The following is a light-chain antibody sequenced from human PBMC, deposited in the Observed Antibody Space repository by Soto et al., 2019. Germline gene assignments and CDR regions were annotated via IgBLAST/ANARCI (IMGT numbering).Light chain of an antibody. CDR2: LNPDGTH. CDR1: TRHRSYA. Sequence: QLVLTQSPSASASLGASVKLTCTLSTRHRSYAIAWHQHQPEKGPRFLMTLNPDGTHRKGDGIPDRFSGSSYGAERYLTISSLQSEDEADYYCQTWGTAMVVFGGGPKVTVL. J-gene: IGLJ2*01. V-gene: IGLV4-69*01. CDR3: QTWGTAMVV.